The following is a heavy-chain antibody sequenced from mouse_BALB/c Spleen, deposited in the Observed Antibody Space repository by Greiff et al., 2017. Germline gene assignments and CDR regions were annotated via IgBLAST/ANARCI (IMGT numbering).Heavy chain of an antibody. CDR3: ARGGDYDEGYFDY. CDR2: INPYNGAT. D-gene: IGHD2-4*01. CDR1: GYSFTGYY. Sequence: EVQLQQSGPELVKPGASVKISCKASGYSFTGYYMHWVKQSHVKSLEWIGRINPYNGATSYNQNFKDKASLTVDKSSSTAYMELHSLTSEDSAVYYCARGGDYDEGYFDYWGQGTTLTVSS. V-gene: IGHV1-31*01. J-gene: IGHJ2*01.